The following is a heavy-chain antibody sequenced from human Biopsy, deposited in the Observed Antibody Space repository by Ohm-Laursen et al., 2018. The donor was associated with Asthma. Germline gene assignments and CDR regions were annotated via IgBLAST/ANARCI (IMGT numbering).Heavy chain of an antibody. CDR2: IKQDGSEE. D-gene: IGHD3-3*01. CDR3: ARVTRITIFGVGGIQDY. J-gene: IGHJ4*02. CDR1: GFTFSSYW. Sequence: SLRLSCAASGFTFSSYWMSWVRQAPGKGLEWVANIKQDGSEEYYVDSVKGRFTISRDNAKNSLYLQMNNLRAEDTAVYYCARVTRITIFGVGGIQDYWGQGTLVTVSS. V-gene: IGHV3-7*05.